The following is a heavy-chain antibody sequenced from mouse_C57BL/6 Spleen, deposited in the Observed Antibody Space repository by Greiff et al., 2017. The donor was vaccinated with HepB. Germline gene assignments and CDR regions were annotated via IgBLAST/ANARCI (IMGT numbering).Heavy chain of an antibody. CDR2: IYPGGGYT. CDR1: GYTFTNYW. D-gene: IGHD2-1*01. Sequence: VQLQQSGAELVRPGTSVKMSCKASGYTFTNYWIGWAKQRPGHGLEWIGDIYPGGGYTNYNEKFKGKATLTVDTSSSTAYMELHSLTSEDSAVYFCANYGNFWFAYWGQGTLVTVSA. J-gene: IGHJ3*01. CDR3: ANYGNFWFAY. V-gene: IGHV1-63*01.